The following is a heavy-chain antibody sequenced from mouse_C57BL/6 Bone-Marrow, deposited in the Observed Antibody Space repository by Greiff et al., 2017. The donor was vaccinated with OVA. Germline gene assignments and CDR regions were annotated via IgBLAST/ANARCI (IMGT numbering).Heavy chain of an antibody. CDR1: GYAFTNYL. J-gene: IGHJ2*01. Sequence: QVQLQQSGAELVRPGTSVKVSCKASGYAFTNYLIEWVKQRPGQGLEWIGVINPGSGGTNYNEKFKGKATLTADKSSSTAYMQLSSLTSEDSAVYFCARGLYYGNSYFDYWGQGTTLTVSS. V-gene: IGHV1-54*01. CDR3: ARGLYYGNSYFDY. CDR2: INPGSGGT. D-gene: IGHD2-1*01.